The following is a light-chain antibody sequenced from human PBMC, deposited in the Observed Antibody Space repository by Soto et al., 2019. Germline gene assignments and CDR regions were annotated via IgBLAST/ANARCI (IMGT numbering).Light chain of an antibody. V-gene: IGKV1-9*01. J-gene: IGKJ3*01. CDR3: QQLNSYIT. Sequence: DIQLTQSPSFLSASVGDRVTITCRASQGISSYLAWYQQKPGKAPKLLIYAASTLQSGVPSRFSGSGSGTEFPLTISSLQPEDFATYYCQQLNSYITFGPGTKVDIK. CDR1: QGISSY. CDR2: AAS.